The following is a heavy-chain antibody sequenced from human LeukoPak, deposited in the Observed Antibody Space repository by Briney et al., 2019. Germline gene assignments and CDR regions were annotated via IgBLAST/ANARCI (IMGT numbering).Heavy chain of an antibody. CDR2: IYYTGSS. D-gene: IGHD7-27*01. CDR1: GGSVSDYY. CDR3: ASRKLGNDY. Sequence: SETLSLTCTVSGGSVSDYYWSWSRQSAGKGLKWIGYIYYTGSSNYNPSLRSRVTISADTSKNQFSRKMSSVTAADTAVYYCASRKLGNDYWGQGTLVTVSS. V-gene: IGHV4-59*02. J-gene: IGHJ4*01.